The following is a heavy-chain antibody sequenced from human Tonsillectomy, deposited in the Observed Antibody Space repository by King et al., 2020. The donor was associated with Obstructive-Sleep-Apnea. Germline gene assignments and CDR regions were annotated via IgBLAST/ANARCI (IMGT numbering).Heavy chain of an antibody. CDR3: ARDFLDYGDYVDYYYGMDV. V-gene: IGHV4-31*03. J-gene: IGHJ6*02. CDR1: GGSISSGGYY. Sequence: QLQESGPGLVKPSQTLSLTCTVSGGSISSGGYYWSWIRQHPGKGLEWIGYIYYSGSTYSNPSLKSRVTISVDTSKNQFSLKLSSVTAADTAVYYCARDFLDYGDYVDYYYGMDVWGQGTTVTVSS. D-gene: IGHD4-17*01. CDR2: IYYSGST.